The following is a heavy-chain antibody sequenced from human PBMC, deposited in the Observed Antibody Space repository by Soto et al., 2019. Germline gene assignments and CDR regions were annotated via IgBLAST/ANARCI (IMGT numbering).Heavy chain of an antibody. CDR1: GFTFSSYS. CDR2: ISSDGDRI. CDR3: VKNRGGANYEFFD. D-gene: IGHD3-3*01. Sequence: GGSLRLSCSASGFTFSSYSMHWVRQSPGKGLQYLSHISSDGDRIYYADSVRGRFTISRDNSNNMLYLQMNSLGPDDSAVYYCVKNRGGANYEFFDWGQRTPVTVSS. J-gene: IGHJ1*01. V-gene: IGHV3-64D*06.